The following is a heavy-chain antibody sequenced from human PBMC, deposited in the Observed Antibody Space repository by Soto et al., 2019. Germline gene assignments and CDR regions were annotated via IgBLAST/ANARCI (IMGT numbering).Heavy chain of an antibody. D-gene: IGHD4-17*01. J-gene: IGHJ4*02. CDR2: ISGSGGST. Sequence: PGGSLRLSCAASGFTFSSYAMSWVRQAPGKGLEWVSAISGSGGSTYYADSVKGRFTISRDNSKNTLYLQMNSLRAEDTAVYYCAKDPSYGDYPDLWYWGQGTLVTVSS. CDR1: GFTFSSYA. V-gene: IGHV3-23*01. CDR3: AKDPSYGDYPDLWY.